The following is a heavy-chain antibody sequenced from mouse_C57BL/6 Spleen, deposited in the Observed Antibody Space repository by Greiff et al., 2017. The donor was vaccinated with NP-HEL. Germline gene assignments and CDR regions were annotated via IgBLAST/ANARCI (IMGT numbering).Heavy chain of an antibody. V-gene: IGHV1-81*01. CDR2: IYPRSGNT. J-gene: IGHJ4*01. CDR3: ARFPPLYGNYAMDY. D-gene: IGHD2-1*01. CDR1: GYTFTSYG. Sequence: QVQLQQSGAELARPGASVKLSCKASGYTFTSYGISWVKQRTGQGLEWIGEIYPRSGNTYYNEKFKGKATLTADKSSSTAYMELRSLTSEDSAVYFCARFPPLYGNYAMDYWGQGTSVTVSS.